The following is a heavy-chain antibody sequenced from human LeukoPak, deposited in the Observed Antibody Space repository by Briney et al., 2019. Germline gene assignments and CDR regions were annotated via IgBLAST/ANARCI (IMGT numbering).Heavy chain of an antibody. D-gene: IGHD5-18*01. CDR2: ISSSSSTI. V-gene: IGHV3-48*01. J-gene: IGHJ4*02. Sequence: PGGSLRLSCAASGFTFSSYSMNWVRQAPGKGLEWVSYISSSSSTIYYADSVKGRFTISRDNAKNSLYLQMNSLRAEDTAVYYCARAVEELWSHFDYWGQGTLVTVSS. CDR3: ARAVEELWSHFDY. CDR1: GFTFSSYS.